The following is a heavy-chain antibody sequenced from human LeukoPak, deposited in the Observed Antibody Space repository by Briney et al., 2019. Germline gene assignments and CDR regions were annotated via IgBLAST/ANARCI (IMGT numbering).Heavy chain of an antibody. Sequence: SETLSLTCTVSGGSLWSFYWSWVRQPAGKGLEWIGRSYNNGSTNYSPSLKSRVIMSFDPSKNQFSLKLNSVTAADTAVYYCASNINRYYYYMDVWGKGTTVTVSS. CDR2: SYNNGST. J-gene: IGHJ6*03. CDR3: ASNINRYYYYMDV. V-gene: IGHV4-4*07. D-gene: IGHD1-14*01. CDR1: GGSLWSFY.